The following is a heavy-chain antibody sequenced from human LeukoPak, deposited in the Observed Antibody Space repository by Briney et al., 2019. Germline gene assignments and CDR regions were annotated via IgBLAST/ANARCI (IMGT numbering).Heavy chain of an antibody. CDR3: ARDLDNGDVIDY. CDR1: GLTFSSYW. CDR2: IKQDGSEK. V-gene: IGHV3-7*01. D-gene: IGHD4-17*01. J-gene: IGHJ4*02. Sequence: PGGSLRLSCAASGLTFSSYWMSWVRQAPGKGLEWVANIKQDGSEKYYVDSVKGRFTISRDNAKNSLYLQMNSLRAEDTAVYYCARDLDNGDVIDYWGQGTLVTVSS.